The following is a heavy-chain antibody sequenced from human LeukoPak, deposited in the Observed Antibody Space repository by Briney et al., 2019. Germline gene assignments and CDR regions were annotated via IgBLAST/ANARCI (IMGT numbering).Heavy chain of an antibody. CDR3: ARERYSYCSSTSCPNWFDP. D-gene: IGHD2-2*01. V-gene: IGHV3-64*01. Sequence: GGSLRLSCAASGFSFNTYAMHWVRQAPGKGPEYVSAISSNGDSTYYANSVKGRFTISRDNSKNTLYLQMNSLRAEDTAVYYCARERYSYCSSTSCPNWFDPWGQGTLVTVSS. CDR2: ISSNGDST. CDR1: GFSFNTYA. J-gene: IGHJ5*02.